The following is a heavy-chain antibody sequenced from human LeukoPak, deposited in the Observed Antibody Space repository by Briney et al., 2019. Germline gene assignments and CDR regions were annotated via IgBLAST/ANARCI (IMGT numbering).Heavy chain of an antibody. CDR1: GFTFSSYG. CDR2: IWSGGSNK. CDR3: ASAAGPFDH. V-gene: IGHV3-33*08. J-gene: IGHJ4*02. Sequence: AGGSLRLSCAASGFTFSSYGMHWVRQAPGKGLEWVAVIWSGGSNKYYADSVKGRFTISRDNSKKTLYLQMNTLRADDTAVYFCASAAGPFDHWGQGTLVTVSS. D-gene: IGHD6-13*01.